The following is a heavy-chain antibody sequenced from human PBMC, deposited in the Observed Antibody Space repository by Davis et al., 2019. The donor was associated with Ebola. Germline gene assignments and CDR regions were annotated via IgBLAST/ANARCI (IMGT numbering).Heavy chain of an antibody. Sequence: GGSLRLSCAASGFTFSNYAMSWVRQAPGKGLEWVSSSSGNGDGRYYADSVKSRFTISRDDSKSTVYLQMNSLRAEDTAIYYCAKDWLLSVSGKLPPDVFDIWGRGTMVTVSS. J-gene: IGHJ3*02. V-gene: IGHV3-23*01. CDR1: GFTFSNYA. CDR3: AKDWLLSVSGKLPPDVFDI. CDR2: SSGNGDGR. D-gene: IGHD6-19*01.